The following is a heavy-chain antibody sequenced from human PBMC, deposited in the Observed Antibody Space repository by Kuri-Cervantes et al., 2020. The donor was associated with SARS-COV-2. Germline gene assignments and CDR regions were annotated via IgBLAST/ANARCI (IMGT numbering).Heavy chain of an antibody. CDR2: ISGSGGST. J-gene: IGHJ3*02. CDR3: AKPDAFDI. CDR1: GFTFSSYA. Sequence: LSLTCAVSGFTFSSYAMSWVRQAPGKGLEWVSAISGSGGSTYYADSVKGRFTISRDNSKSTLYLQVNSLRAEDTAVYYCAKPDAFDIWGQGTMVTVSS. V-gene: IGHV3-23*01.